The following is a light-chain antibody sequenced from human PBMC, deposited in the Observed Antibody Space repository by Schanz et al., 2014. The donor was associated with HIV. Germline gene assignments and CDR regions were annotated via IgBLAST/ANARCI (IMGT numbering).Light chain of an antibody. CDR1: QNIGKW. Sequence: DVQMTQSPTTLSASVGDRVTITCRASQNIGKWLTWYQQKPGKAPNLLIYQASSLNIGVPSRFSGSGSGTYFPLTISSLLSDDFAAYYCQHYDCSSLTFGLGTKVQTK. CDR2: QAS. J-gene: IGKJ1*01. V-gene: IGKV1-5*03. CDR3: QHYDCSSLT.